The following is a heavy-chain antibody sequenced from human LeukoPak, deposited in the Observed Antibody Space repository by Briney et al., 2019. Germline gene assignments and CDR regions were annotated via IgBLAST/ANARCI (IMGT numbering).Heavy chain of an antibody. Sequence: PSVKLSCKASGYTFTGYYMHWVRQAPGQGLEWIGWIHPNSCRTNYAQKFQGRVTMTRDKSISTAYMELSRLRSDDTAVYYCARGNLYGDYDCFDFWGQGTLVTVSS. CDR3: ARGNLYGDYDCFDF. CDR2: IHPNSCRT. CDR1: GYTFTGYY. J-gene: IGHJ4*02. D-gene: IGHD4-17*01. V-gene: IGHV1-2*02.